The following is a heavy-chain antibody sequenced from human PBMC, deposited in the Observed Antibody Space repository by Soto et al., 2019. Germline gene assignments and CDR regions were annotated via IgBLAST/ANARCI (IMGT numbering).Heavy chain of an antibody. D-gene: IGHD3-3*01. V-gene: IGHV4-34*01. J-gene: IGHJ6*02. CDR3: ARGPLGVVTYYYYYGMDV. CDR1: GGSFSGYY. CDR2: INHSGST. Sequence: KPSETLSLTCAVYGGSFSGYYWSWIRQPPGKGLEWIGEINHSGSTNYNPSLKSRVTISVDTSKNQFSLKLSSVTAADTAVYYCARGPLGVVTYYYYYGMDVWGQGTTVPVSS.